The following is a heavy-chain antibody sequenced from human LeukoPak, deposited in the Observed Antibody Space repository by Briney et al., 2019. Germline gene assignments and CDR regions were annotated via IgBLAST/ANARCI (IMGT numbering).Heavy chain of an antibody. CDR1: GGTFGSYA. J-gene: IGHJ6*02. CDR3: AREAGRYSSGWYGARMDV. Sequence: ASVKVSCKASGGTFGSYAISWVRQAPGQGLEWMGRIIPILGIANYAQKFQGRVTITADKSTSTAYMELSSLRSEDTAVYYCAREAGRYSSGWYGARMDVWGQGTTVTVSS. V-gene: IGHV1-69*04. CDR2: IIPILGIA. D-gene: IGHD6-19*01.